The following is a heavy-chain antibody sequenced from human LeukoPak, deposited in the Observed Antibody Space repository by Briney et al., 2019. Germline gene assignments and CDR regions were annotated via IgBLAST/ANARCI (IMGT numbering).Heavy chain of an antibody. CDR1: GFTFKSYV. J-gene: IGHJ4*02. Sequence: PGGSLRLSCAASGFTFKSYVMSWVRQAPGKGLEWVANIKQDGSEKYYVDSVKGRFTISRDNAKNSLYLQMNSLRAEDTAVYYCARPSFRTFDYWGQGTLVTVSS. D-gene: IGHD1-7*01. CDR2: IKQDGSEK. V-gene: IGHV3-7*01. CDR3: ARPSFRTFDY.